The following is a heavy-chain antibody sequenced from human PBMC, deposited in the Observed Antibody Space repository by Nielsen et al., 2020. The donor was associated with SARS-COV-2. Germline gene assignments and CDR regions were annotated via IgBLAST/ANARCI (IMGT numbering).Heavy chain of an antibody. Sequence: SETLSLTCTVSGGSISSYYWSWIRQPPGKGLEWIGYIYYSGSTNYNPSLKSRVTISVDTSKNQFSLKLSSVTAADTAVYYCARGGIAAAGTRLLRYWYFDLWGRGTLVTVSS. CDR3: ARGGIAAAGTRLLRYWYFDL. J-gene: IGHJ2*01. D-gene: IGHD6-13*01. CDR2: IYYSGST. CDR1: GGSISSYY. V-gene: IGHV4-59*01.